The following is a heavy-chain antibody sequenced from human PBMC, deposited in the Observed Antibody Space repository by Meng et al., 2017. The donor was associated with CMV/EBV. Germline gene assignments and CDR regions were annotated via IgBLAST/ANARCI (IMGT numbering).Heavy chain of an antibody. CDR2: ISGSGGST. V-gene: IGHV3-23*01. Sequence: GDSLKISCAASGFTFSSYAMSWVRQAPGKGLEWVSAISGSGGSTYYADSVKGRFTISRDNSKNTLYLQMNSLRAEDTAVYYCANSPRSDYWGQGTLVTVSS. CDR3: ANSPRSDY. J-gene: IGHJ4*02. CDR1: GFTFSSYA.